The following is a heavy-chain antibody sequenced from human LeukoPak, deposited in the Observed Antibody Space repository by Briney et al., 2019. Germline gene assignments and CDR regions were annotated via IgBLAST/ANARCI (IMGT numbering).Heavy chain of an antibody. V-gene: IGHV3-48*03. Sequence: GGSLRLSCAASGFTFSSYEMNWVRQAPGKGLEWVSYISSSGSTIYYADSVKGRFTISRDNAKNSLYLQMNSLRAEDTAVYYCASEMENYYDSSGYYSYYYYYGMDVWGQGTTVTVSS. CDR2: ISSSGSTI. CDR3: ASEMENYYDSSGYYSYYYYYGMDV. CDR1: GFTFSSYE. D-gene: IGHD3-22*01. J-gene: IGHJ6*02.